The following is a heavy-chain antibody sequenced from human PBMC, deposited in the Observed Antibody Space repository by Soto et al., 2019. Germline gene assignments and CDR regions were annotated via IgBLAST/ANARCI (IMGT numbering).Heavy chain of an antibody. J-gene: IGHJ4*02. CDR3: AREAFQEPFFDY. V-gene: IGHV3-33*08. Sequence: QPGGSLRLSCAASGFTFSSYWMSWVRQAPGKGLEWVAVIWYDGSNKYYADSVKGRFTISRDNSKNTLYLQMNSLRAEDTAVYYCAREAFQEPFFDYWGQGTLVTVSS. CDR2: IWYDGSNK. CDR1: GFTFSSYW. D-gene: IGHD1-26*01.